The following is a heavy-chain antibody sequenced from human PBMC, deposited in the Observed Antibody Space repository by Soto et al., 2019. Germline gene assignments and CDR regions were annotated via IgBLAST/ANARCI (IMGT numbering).Heavy chain of an antibody. J-gene: IGHJ5*02. Sequence: SETLYLTSIVPGASISGFYWSWIRKSTGKGLEWIGRIYATGTTDYNPSLKSRVMMSVDTSKKQFSLKLRSVTAADTAVYYCVRDGTKTLRDWFDPWGQGMSVTVSS. CDR3: VRDGTKTLRDWFDP. CDR1: GASISGFY. D-gene: IGHD1-1*01. CDR2: IYATGTT. V-gene: IGHV4-4*07.